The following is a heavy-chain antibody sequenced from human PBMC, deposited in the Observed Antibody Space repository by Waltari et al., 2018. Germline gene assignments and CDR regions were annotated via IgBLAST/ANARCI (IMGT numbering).Heavy chain of an antibody. CDR3: VRCPPDGFWTGYWCDFDY. CDR1: GFSFSSHG. V-gene: IGHV3-33*03. D-gene: IGHD3-3*01. Sequence: VQLVESGGGVVQAGRSLRPSCVVSGFSFSSHGMHWVRQAPGKGLGWLAVIWYDGSNEYYADSVKGRFAISRDDSKNTLFLQMNSLGVEDTAMYYCVRCPPDGFWTGYWCDFDYWGQGTLVTVS. CDR2: IWYDGSNE. J-gene: IGHJ4*02.